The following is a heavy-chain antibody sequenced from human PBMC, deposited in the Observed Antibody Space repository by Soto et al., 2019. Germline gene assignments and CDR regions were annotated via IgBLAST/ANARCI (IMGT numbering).Heavy chain of an antibody. CDR3: ALYNDFWSGHNYHDGIHV. Sequence: PSQTLSLTCAISGDSVSSNGAAWNWIRQSPSRGLEWLGRTYYRSKWYNDYAVSVKSRITINPDTSKNQFSLQLNSVTPEDTAENNGALYNDFWSGHNYHDGIHVCGQGTTVTV. J-gene: IGHJ6*02. CDR2: TYYRSKWYN. CDR1: GDSVSSNGAA. D-gene: IGHD3-3*01. V-gene: IGHV6-1*01.